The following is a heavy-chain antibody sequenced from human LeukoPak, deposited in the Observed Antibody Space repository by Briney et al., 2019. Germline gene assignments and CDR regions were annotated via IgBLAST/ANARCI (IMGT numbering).Heavy chain of an antibody. CDR2: ISSNGGST. Sequence: PGGSLGLSCAASGFTFSSYAMHWVRQAPGKGLEYVSAISSNGGSTYYANSVKGRFTISRDNSKNTLYLQMGSLRAEDMAVYYCAGDQGSGWYTGFDYWGQGTLVTVSS. CDR3: AGDQGSGWYTGFDY. CDR1: GFTFSSYA. D-gene: IGHD6-19*01. V-gene: IGHV3-64*01. J-gene: IGHJ4*02.